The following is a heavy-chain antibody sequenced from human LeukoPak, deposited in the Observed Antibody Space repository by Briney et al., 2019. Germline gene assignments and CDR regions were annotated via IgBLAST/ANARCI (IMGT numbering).Heavy chain of an antibody. V-gene: IGHV3-48*03. CDR1: GFTFTIYE. Sequence: GGSLRLSCAASGFTFTIYEMGWVAQAPGMGLEGCSYISGRGTTIYYADSVKGRFTFSRDNAKNSLSLQMNSLRVEDTAVYYCARGGKPRAFDVWGQGPVVPVSS. CDR2: ISGRGTTI. J-gene: IGHJ3*01. CDR3: ARGGKPRAFDV.